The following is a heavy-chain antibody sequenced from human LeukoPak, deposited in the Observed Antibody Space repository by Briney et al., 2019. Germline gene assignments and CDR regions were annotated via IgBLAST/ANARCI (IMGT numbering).Heavy chain of an antibody. D-gene: IGHD5-18*01. CDR3: ARVELTVDTAMALSALDY. Sequence: VASVTVSFKASGYTFTVYYMHWVRQAPGQGLEWMGWINPNSGGTNYAQKFQGRVTMTRDTSISTAYMELSRLRSDDTAVYYCARVELTVDTAMALSALDYWGQGTLVTVSS. CDR1: GYTFTVYY. V-gene: IGHV1-2*02. CDR2: INPNSGGT. J-gene: IGHJ4*02.